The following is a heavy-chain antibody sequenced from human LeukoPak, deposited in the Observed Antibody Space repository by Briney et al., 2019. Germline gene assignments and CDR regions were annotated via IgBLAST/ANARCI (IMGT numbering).Heavy chain of an antibody. Sequence: PSETLSLTCTVSGGSISSSSYYWGWIRQPPGKRLEWIGSIYYSGSTYYNPSLKSRVTISVDTSKNQFSLKLSSVTAADTAVYYCARGGSSSWYGPIDYWGQGTLVTVSS. V-gene: IGHV4-39*07. CDR3: ARGGSSSWYGPIDY. J-gene: IGHJ4*02. CDR2: IYYSGST. CDR1: GGSISSSSYY. D-gene: IGHD6-13*01.